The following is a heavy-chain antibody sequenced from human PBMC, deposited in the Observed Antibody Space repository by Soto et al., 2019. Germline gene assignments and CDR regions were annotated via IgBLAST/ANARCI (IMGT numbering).Heavy chain of an antibody. CDR1: GFTFSSYG. CDR2: ISYDGSNK. CDR3: AKDGEYSSGWYVGSPDY. J-gene: IGHJ4*02. V-gene: IGHV3-30*18. D-gene: IGHD6-19*01. Sequence: PGGSLRLSCAASGFTFSSYGMHWVRQAPGKGLEWVAVISYDGSNKYYADSVKGRFTISRDNSKNTLYLQMNSLRAEDTAVYYCAKDGEYSSGWYVGSPDYWGQGTLVTVSS.